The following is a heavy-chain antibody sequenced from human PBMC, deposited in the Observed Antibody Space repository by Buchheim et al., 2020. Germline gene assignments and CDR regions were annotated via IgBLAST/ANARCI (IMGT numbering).Heavy chain of an antibody. CDR3: ARDLAVGRAFDI. Sequence: EVQLVESGGGLVQPGGSLRLSCAASGFTFSSFTMNWVRQAPGKGLEWVSYITSSSTIYYADSVKGRLTISRDTAKNSLYLKMNSLRAEDTAVYYCARDLAVGRAFDIWGQGT. J-gene: IGHJ3*02. CDR1: GFTFSSFT. D-gene: IGHD6-19*01. CDR2: ITSSSTI. V-gene: IGHV3-48*01.